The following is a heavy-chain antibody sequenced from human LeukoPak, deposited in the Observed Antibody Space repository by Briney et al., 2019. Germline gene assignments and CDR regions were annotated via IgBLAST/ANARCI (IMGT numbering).Heavy chain of an antibody. CDR2: INPNSGGT. CDR1: GYTFTDYY. J-gene: IGHJ4*02. CDR3: ARETSSRFFDY. Sequence: ASVKVSCKASGYTFTDYYMHWVRQAPGQGLEWMGWINPNSGGTSYPQNFQGWVTMTRDTSISTAYMELSRLRSDDTAVYYCARETSSRFFDYWGQGTLLTVSS. V-gene: IGHV1-2*04.